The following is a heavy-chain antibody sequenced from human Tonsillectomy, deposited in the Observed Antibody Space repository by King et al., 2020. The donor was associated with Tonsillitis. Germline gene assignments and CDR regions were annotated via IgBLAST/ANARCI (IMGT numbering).Heavy chain of an antibody. D-gene: IGHD3-16*02. J-gene: IGHJ3*02. CDR2: VYYSGST. CDR1: GGSISSSSYY. CDR3: ARQGELSLFGAFDI. V-gene: IGHV4-39*01. Sequence: LQLQESGPGLVKPSETLSLTCTVSGGSISSSSYYWGWIRQPPGKGLEWIGSVYYSGSTYYNSSLKSRVTLSVDTSNNRFSLRLSSVTAADTAVYYCARQGELSLFGAFDIWGQGKMVTVSS.